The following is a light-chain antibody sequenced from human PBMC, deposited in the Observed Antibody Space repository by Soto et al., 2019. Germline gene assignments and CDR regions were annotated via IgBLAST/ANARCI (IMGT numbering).Light chain of an antibody. V-gene: IGKV1-5*03. Sequence: DIQMTQSPSTLSASVGDRVTITCRASQTISGLLAWYQQKPGKAPKLLIYKTSSLQSGVPSRFIGRRSGTEFTLSISSLQPDDFATYYCQQYENFSPFGGGTKVEIK. J-gene: IGKJ4*02. CDR1: QTISGL. CDR3: QQYENFSP. CDR2: KTS.